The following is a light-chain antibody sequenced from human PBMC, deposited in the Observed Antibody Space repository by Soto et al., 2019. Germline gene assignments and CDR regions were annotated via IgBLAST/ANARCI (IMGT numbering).Light chain of an antibody. J-gene: IGKJ5*01. V-gene: IGKV1-12*01. Sequence: IQMTQSPSYVSASVGDTVTITCRASQGASTWLAWYQQKPGKAPKLLIYGASTLQVGVPSKFSGSGSGTDFTLTISSLQPEDSATYFCQQANSLPITFGQGTRLEIK. CDR2: GAS. CDR1: QGASTW. CDR3: QQANSLPIT.